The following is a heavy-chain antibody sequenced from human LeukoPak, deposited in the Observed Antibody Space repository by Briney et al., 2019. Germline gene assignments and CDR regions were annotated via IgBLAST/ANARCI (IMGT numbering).Heavy chain of an antibody. CDR3: ATWSEDTAMVDFDY. CDR1: GGTFSSYA. CDR2: IIPIFGTA. Sequence: SVKVSCKASGGTFSSYAISWVRQAPGQGLEWMGRIIPIFGTANYAQKFQGRVTITTDESTSTAYMELSSLRSDDTAVYYCATWSEDTAMVDFDYWGQGTLVTVSS. V-gene: IGHV1-69*05. D-gene: IGHD5-18*01. J-gene: IGHJ4*02.